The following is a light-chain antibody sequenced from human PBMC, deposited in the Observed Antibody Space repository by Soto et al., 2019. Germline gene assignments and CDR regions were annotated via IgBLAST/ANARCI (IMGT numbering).Light chain of an antibody. V-gene: IGLV1-44*01. Sequence: LTQPPSASGTPGQRVTISCSGSSSNIGSNTVDWYQQLPGTAPKLLIYSNNQRPSGVPDRFSGSKSGTSASLAISGLQSEDEADYYCAAWDDSLNGVVFGGGTKLTVL. CDR1: SSNIGSNT. CDR2: SNN. J-gene: IGLJ2*01. CDR3: AAWDDSLNGVV.